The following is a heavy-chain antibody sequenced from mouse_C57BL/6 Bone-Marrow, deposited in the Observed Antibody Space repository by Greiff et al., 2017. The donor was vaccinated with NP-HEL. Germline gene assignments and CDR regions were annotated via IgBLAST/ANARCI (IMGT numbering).Heavy chain of an antibody. V-gene: IGHV1-69*01. J-gene: IGHJ2*01. Sequence: QVHVKQPGAELVMPGASVKLSCKASGYTFTSYWMHWVKQRPGQGLEWIGEIDPSDSYTNYNQKFKGKSTLTVDKSSSTAYMQLSSLTSEDSAVYYCARNWDLYYFDYWGQGTTLTVSS. CDR2: IDPSDSYT. D-gene: IGHD4-1*01. CDR3: ARNWDLYYFDY. CDR1: GYTFTSYW.